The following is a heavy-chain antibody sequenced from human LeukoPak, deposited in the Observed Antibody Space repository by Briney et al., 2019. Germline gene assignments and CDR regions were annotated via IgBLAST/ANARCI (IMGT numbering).Heavy chain of an antibody. Sequence: GESLKISCKGSGYSFTSYWIGWVRQMPGKGLEWMGIIYPGDSDTRYSPSFQGQVTISADKSISTAYLQWSSLKASDTAMYYCARPGRLPQLWTSGWYYFDYWGQGTLVTVSS. CDR1: GYSFTSYW. CDR2: IYPGDSDT. CDR3: ARPGRLPQLWTSGWYYFDY. D-gene: IGHD5-18*01. J-gene: IGHJ4*02. V-gene: IGHV5-51*01.